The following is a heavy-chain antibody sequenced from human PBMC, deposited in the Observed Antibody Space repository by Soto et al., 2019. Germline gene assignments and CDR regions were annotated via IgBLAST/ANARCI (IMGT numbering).Heavy chain of an antibody. CDR1: GGSISSYY. V-gene: IGHV4-59*08. D-gene: IGHD5-12*01. J-gene: IGHJ4*02. CDR2: IYYSGST. CDR3: ARLGHSGYDYGY. Sequence: PSETLSLTCTVSGGSISSYYRSWIRQPPGKGLEWIGYIYYSGSTNYNPSLKSRVTISVDTSKNQFSLKLSSVTAADTAVYYCARLGHSGYDYGYWGQGTLVTVSS.